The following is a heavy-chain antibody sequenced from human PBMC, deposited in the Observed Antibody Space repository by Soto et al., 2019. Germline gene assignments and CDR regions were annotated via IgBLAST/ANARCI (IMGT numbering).Heavy chain of an antibody. V-gene: IGHV1-3*01. Sequence: GASVKVSCKASGYTFTSYAMHWVRQAPGQRLEWMGWINAGNGNTKYSQKFQGRVTITRDTSASTAYMELSSLRSEDTAVYYCASDRGLVATGTTSPFDYWGQGTLVTVSS. CDR1: GYTFTSYA. CDR2: INAGNGNT. CDR3: ASDRGLVATGTTSPFDY. D-gene: IGHD1-7*01. J-gene: IGHJ4*02.